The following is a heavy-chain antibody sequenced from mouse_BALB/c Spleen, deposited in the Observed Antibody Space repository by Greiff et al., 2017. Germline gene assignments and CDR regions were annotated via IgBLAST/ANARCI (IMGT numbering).Heavy chain of an antibody. Sequence: EVQVVESGGGLVQPGGSLKLSCAASGFTFSSYGMSWVRQTPDKRLELVATINSNGGSTYYPDSVKGRFTISRDNAKNTLYLQMSSLKSEDTAMYYCARDPHYYGSIDYWGQGTTLTVSS. V-gene: IGHV5-6-3*01. J-gene: IGHJ2*01. CDR1: GFTFSSYG. D-gene: IGHD1-1*01. CDR2: INSNGGST. CDR3: ARDPHYYGSIDY.